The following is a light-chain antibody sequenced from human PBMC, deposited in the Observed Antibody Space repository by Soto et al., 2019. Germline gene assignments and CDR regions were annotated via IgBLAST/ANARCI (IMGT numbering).Light chain of an antibody. J-gene: IGKJ1*01. CDR1: QGISSG. CDR3: HQYNSYSSST. V-gene: IGKV1-5*02. Sequence: DIQMTQSPSTLSASVGDRVTIICRASQGISSGVAWHQQKPGKAPKLLIYNASSLESGVHSWFSGRGSGTEVTLTNSSPQTDDFATYYCHQYNSYSSSTFGQGTKVYI. CDR2: NAS.